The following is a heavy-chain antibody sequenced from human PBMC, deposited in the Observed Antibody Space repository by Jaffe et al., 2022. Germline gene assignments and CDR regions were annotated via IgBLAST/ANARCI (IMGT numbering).Heavy chain of an antibody. CDR1: GGSISSYY. J-gene: IGHJ5*02. V-gene: IGHV4-59*01. D-gene: IGHD6-19*01. CDR3: ARGSWYSSGWYKGDWFDP. CDR2: IYYSGST. Sequence: QVQLQESGPGLVKPSETLSLTCTVSGGSISSYYWSWIRQPPGKGLEWIGYIYYSGSTNYNPSLKSRVTISVDTSKNQFSLKLSSVTAADTAVYYCARGSWYSSGWYKGDWFDPWGQGTLVTVSS.